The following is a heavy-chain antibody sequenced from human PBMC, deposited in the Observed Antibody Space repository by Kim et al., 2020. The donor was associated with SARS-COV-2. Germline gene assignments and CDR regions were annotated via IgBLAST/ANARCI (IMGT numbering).Heavy chain of an antibody. Sequence: GESLKISCKGSGYSFVHYWIGWVRQMPGKGLEWMGIIYPSDSDTRYSPSFQGQVTISADKSINTAYLQWSILKASDTAIYYCARQDGSGTYYFDYWGQGTLVTVSS. V-gene: IGHV5-51*01. J-gene: IGHJ4*02. CDR2: IYPSDSDT. D-gene: IGHD3-10*01. CDR3: ARQDGSGTYYFDY. CDR1: GYSFVHYW.